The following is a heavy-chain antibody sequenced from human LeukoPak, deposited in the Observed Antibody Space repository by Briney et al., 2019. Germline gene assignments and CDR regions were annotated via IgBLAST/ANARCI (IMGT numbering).Heavy chain of an antibody. CDR3: ARELPRIGGQTDAPDI. Sequence: GGSLRLSCAVSGFTSSGDWMHWVRXAXGKXLVXVSRSKNDGSSTSYADSVKGRFTVSRDNAKNTLYLQMNSLRAEDTAVYYCARELPRIGGQTDAPDIWGQGTMVTVS. CDR1: GFTSSGDW. J-gene: IGHJ3*02. CDR2: SKNDGSST. V-gene: IGHV3-74*01. D-gene: IGHD3-16*01.